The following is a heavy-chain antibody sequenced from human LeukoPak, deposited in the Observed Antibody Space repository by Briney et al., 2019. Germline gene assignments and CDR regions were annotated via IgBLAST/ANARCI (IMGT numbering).Heavy chain of an antibody. J-gene: IGHJ4*02. CDR1: GFTFSSYG. D-gene: IGHD3-22*01. CDR3: AKDPVYDSSGLRGGSFDY. Sequence: PGGSLRLSCAASGFTFSSYGMHWVRQAPGKGLEWVAFIRYDGSNKYYADSVKGRFTISRDNSKNTLYLQMNSLRAEDTAVYYCAKDPVYDSSGLRGGSFDYWGQGTLVTVSS. V-gene: IGHV3-30*02. CDR2: IRYDGSNK.